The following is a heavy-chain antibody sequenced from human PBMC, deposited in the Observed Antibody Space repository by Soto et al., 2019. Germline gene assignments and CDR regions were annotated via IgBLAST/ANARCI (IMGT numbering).Heavy chain of an antibody. V-gene: IGHV4-31*03. D-gene: IGHD4-17*01. CDR2: IYYSGST. CDR3: ASGGNYGDGYFQH. CDR1: GGSISSGGYY. Sequence: SETLSLTCTVSGGSISSGGYYWSWIRQHPGKGLEWIGYIYYSGSTYYNPSLKSRVTISVDTSKNQFSLKLSSVTAADTAVYYCASGGNYGDGYFQHWGQVTLVTVSP. J-gene: IGHJ1*01.